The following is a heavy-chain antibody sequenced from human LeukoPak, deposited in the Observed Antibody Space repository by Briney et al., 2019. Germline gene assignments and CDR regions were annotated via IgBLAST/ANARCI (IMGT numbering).Heavy chain of an antibody. CDR2: ISSSSSSYI. Sequence: PGGSLRLSCAASGFTFSSYSMNWVRQAPGKGLEWVSSISSSSSSYIYYADSVKGRFTISRDNAKNSLYLQMNSLRAEDTAVYYCASRGITGTTWRFDYWGQGTLVTVSS. J-gene: IGHJ4*02. CDR3: ASRGITGTTWRFDY. V-gene: IGHV3-21*01. CDR1: GFTFSSYS. D-gene: IGHD1-14*01.